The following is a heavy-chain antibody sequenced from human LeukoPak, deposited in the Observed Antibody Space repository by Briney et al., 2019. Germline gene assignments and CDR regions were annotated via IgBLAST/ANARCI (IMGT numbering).Heavy chain of an antibody. Sequence: PSETLSLTCTVSAGSISSYYWNWIRHPPGEGLEWIGYVFYSGNTNYNPSLKSRVTISVYTSKNQFSLNLTSVPAADAAVYYCARAAYIGTTYYYYCMDVWGKGTTVTVSS. J-gene: IGHJ6*03. CDR2: VFYSGNT. CDR1: AGSISSYY. V-gene: IGHV4-59*01. D-gene: IGHD1-26*01. CDR3: ARAAYIGTTYYYYCMDV.